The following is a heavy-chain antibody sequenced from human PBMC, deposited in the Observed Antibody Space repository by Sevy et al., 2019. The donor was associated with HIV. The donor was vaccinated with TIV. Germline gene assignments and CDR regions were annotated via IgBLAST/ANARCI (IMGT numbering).Heavy chain of an antibody. D-gene: IGHD3-3*01. CDR2: IRYDGSDK. J-gene: IGHJ4*02. CDR3: ALSLGFLDAH. Sequence: GGSLRLSCTSSGLTFSSSGMHWVRQAPGKGLEWVAFIRYDGSDKYYADSVKDRFTISRDNSKNTLYLQMNSLRAEDTAVYYCALSLGFLDAHWGQGTLVTVSS. V-gene: IGHV3-30*02. CDR1: GLTFSSSG.